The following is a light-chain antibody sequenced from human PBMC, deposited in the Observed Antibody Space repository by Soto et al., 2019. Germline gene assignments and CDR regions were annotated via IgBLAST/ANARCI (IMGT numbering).Light chain of an antibody. J-gene: IGKJ3*01. V-gene: IGKV3-15*01. CDR2: GAS. Sequence: EIVMTQSPATLSVSPGERATLSCRASQSVSSNLAWYQQKPGQAPRLLIYGASTRATGIPARFSGSGSGTDFTLTISSLQSVDFAVYYCQQYNNWPPGFGPGTKVDIK. CDR3: QQYNNWPPG. CDR1: QSVSSN.